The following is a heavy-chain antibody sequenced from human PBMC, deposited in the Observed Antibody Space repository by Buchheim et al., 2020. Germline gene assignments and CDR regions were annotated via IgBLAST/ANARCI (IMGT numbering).Heavy chain of an antibody. D-gene: IGHD3-16*01. CDR2: ISYDGSNK. V-gene: IGHV3-30-3*01. CDR3: ARAGLSLGNYGMDV. CDR1: GFTFSSYA. Sequence: QVQLVESGGGVVQPGRSLRLSCAASGFTFSSYAMHWVRQAPGKGLEWVAVISYDGSNKYYADSVKGRFTISRANSKNTLYLQMNSLRAEDTAVYYCARAGLSLGNYGMDVWGQGTT. J-gene: IGHJ6*02.